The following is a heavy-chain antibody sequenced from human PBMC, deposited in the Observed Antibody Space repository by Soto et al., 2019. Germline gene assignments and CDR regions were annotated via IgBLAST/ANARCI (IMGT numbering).Heavy chain of an antibody. V-gene: IGHV6-1*01. CDR2: TYYRSKWYN. D-gene: IGHD6-19*01. CDR1: GDSVSSNSAA. Sequence: SQTLSLTCAISGDSVSSNSAAWNWIRQSPSRGLEWLGRTYYRSKWYNDYAVSVKSRITISPDTSKNQLSLQLNSVTPEDTAVYYCARGPYSSGDYYYYYYGMDVWGQGTTVTVS. CDR3: ARGPYSSGDYYYYYYGMDV. J-gene: IGHJ6*02.